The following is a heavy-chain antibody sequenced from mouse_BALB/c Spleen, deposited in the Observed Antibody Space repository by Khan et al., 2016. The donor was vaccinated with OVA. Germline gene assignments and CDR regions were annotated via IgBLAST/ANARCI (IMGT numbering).Heavy chain of an antibody. Sequence: VQLKQSGPGLVQPSQSLSITCTVSGFSLTTYGVHWVRQSPGKGLEWLGVIWSGGTTDYSAAFISRLSITKDNSKSQVFFQMNSLQANDTAIYSCARNYDYDEGLAYWGQGTLVTVSA. CDR1: GFSLTTYG. CDR3: ARNYDYDEGLAY. CDR2: IWSGGTT. D-gene: IGHD2-4*01. V-gene: IGHV2-2*02. J-gene: IGHJ3*01.